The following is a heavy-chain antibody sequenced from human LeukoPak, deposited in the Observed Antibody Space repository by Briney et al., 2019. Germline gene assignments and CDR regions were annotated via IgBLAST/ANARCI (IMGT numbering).Heavy chain of an antibody. V-gene: IGHV4-39*01. Sequence: SETLSLTCTVSGGSISSSTFYWGWIRQPPGKGLEWIGSLYYSGSTYYNPSLKSRVTISVDTSKNQFSLKLSSVTAADTAVYYCAGLIRPGWFDPWGQGTLVTVSS. D-gene: IGHD1-14*01. CDR2: LYYSGST. CDR3: AGLIRPGWFDP. CDR1: GGSISSSTFY. J-gene: IGHJ5*02.